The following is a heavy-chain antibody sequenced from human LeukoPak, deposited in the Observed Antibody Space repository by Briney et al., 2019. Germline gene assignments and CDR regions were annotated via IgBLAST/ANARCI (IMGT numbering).Heavy chain of an antibody. CDR2: ISGSGGST. V-gene: IGHV3-23*01. J-gene: IGHJ4*02. CDR1: GFTFSSYA. D-gene: IGHD3-22*01. Sequence: PGGSLRLSCAASGFTFSSYAMSWVRQAPGKGLEWVSAISGSGGSTYYADSVKGRFTISRDNSKNTLYLQMNSLRAEDTAVYYCTKDYDSSGYYLFDYWGQGTLVTVSS. CDR3: TKDYDSSGYYLFDY.